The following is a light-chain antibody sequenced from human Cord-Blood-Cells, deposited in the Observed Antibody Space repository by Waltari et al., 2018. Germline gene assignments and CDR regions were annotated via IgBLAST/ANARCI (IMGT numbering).Light chain of an antibody. J-gene: IGLJ2*01. V-gene: IGLV2-11*01. CDR1: SRDVGGYNY. CDR2: DVS. CDR3: CSYAGSYTYVV. Sequence: QSALTQPRSVSGSPGQSVTISCTGTSRDVGGYNYVSWYQQHPGKAPKLIIYDVSKRPPGVPDRFSGSKSGNTASLTISGLQAEDEADYYCCSYAGSYTYVVFGGGTKLTVL.